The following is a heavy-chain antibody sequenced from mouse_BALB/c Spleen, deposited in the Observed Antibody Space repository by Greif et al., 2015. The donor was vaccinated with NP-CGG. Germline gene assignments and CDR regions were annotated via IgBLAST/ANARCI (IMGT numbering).Heavy chain of an antibody. Sequence: VQLKQSGPELEKPGASVKISCKASGYSFTGYNMNWVKQSNGKSLEWIGNIDPYYGGTSYNQKFKGKATLTVDKSSSTAYMQLKSLPSEDSAVYYCANITTVVDRHYYAMDYWGQGTSVTVSS. CDR1: GYSFTGYN. D-gene: IGHD1-1*01. J-gene: IGHJ4*01. V-gene: IGHV1-39*01. CDR2: IDPYYGGT. CDR3: ANITTVVDRHYYAMDY.